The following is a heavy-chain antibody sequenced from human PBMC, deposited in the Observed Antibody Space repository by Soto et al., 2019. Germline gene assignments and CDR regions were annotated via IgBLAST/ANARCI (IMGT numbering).Heavy chain of an antibody. CDR3: AREGRYCSGGSCHGPNAFDI. J-gene: IGHJ3*02. CDR2: ISTRSSTI. CDR1: GFTFSSYN. D-gene: IGHD2-15*01. V-gene: IGHV3-48*02. Sequence: QTGGSLRLSCVASGFTFSSYNMHWVRQAPGKGLEWVSYISTRSSTISYADSVRGRFTISRDNAKNSQYLQMNSLRDEDTAVYYCAREGRYCSGGSCHGPNAFDIWGQGTMVTVSS.